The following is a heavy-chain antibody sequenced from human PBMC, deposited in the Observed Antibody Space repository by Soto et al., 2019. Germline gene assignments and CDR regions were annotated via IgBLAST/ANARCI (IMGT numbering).Heavy chain of an antibody. J-gene: IGHJ4*02. V-gene: IGHV4-39*01. Sequence: QLQLQESGPGLVKPSETLSLTCTVSGGSISSSSYYWGWIRQPPGTGLEWIGSIYYSGSTYYNPSLKSRVTISVDTSKNQFSLKLSSVTAADTAVYYCARHLMATAPLCFDYWGQGTLVTVSS. CDR2: IYYSGST. D-gene: IGHD2-8*01. CDR1: GGSISSSSYY. CDR3: ARHLMATAPLCFDY.